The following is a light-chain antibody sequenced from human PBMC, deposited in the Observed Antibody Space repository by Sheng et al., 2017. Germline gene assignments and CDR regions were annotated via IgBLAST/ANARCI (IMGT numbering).Light chain of an antibody. J-gene: IGKJ1*01. Sequence: DIQMTQSPSTLSASVGDRVTITCRASQSISGWLAWYQQKPGKAPNLLIYEASSLQRGVPSRFSGSWSGTDFTLAITGLAPEDFAVYYCQQSDTSPRTFGQGTEGGN. CDR2: EAS. CDR1: QSISGW. V-gene: IGKV1-5*03. CDR3: QQSDTSPRT.